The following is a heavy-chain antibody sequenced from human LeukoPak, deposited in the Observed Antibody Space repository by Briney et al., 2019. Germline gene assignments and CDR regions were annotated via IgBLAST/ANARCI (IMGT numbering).Heavy chain of an antibody. CDR3: ARAPPSASPRVAFDI. Sequence: GGSLRLSCAASGFTFSSYGMHWVRQAPGKGLEWVAFIRYDGSNKYYADSVKGRFTISRDNSKNTLYLQMNSLRAEDTAVYYCARAPPSASPRVAFDIWGQGTMVTVSS. V-gene: IGHV3-30*02. CDR1: GFTFSSYG. CDR2: IRYDGSNK. J-gene: IGHJ3*02.